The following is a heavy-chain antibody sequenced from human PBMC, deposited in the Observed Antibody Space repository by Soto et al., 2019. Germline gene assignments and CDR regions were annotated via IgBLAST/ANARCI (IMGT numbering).Heavy chain of an antibody. D-gene: IGHD2-21*02. CDR3: ARRDCGGDCYSWYY. Sequence: SETLSLTCTVSDGSIDSSAYSWGWIRQPPGKGLEWIGSINYSGSTYYSPSLKSRVTISIDTSRNQLSLRLSSVTAADTAVYYCARRDCGGDCYSWYYWGQGTLVTVSS. CDR1: DGSIDSSAYS. V-gene: IGHV4-39*01. J-gene: IGHJ4*02. CDR2: INYSGST.